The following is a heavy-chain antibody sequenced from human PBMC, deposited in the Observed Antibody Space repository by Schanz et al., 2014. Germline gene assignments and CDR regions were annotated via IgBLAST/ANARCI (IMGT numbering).Heavy chain of an antibody. J-gene: IGHJ4*01. Sequence: VQLVESGGGVVQFGRSLRLSCTASGFAFSSYSMNWVRQAPGKGLEWVSYISSSGTTIYYADSVKGRFTISRDNAKNSLFLQMNSLRVEDTAVYYCAREQIMAAAGLVDYWGHGTLVTVSS. V-gene: IGHV3-48*01. D-gene: IGHD6-13*01. CDR2: ISSSGTTI. CDR3: AREQIMAAAGLVDY. CDR1: GFAFSSYS.